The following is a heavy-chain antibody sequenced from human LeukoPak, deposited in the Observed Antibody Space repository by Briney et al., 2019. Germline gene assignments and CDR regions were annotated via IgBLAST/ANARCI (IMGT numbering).Heavy chain of an antibody. CDR2: IYSGGST. CDR1: GFTVSSNY. V-gene: IGHV3-66*01. CDR3: AREMWDSYGYVDY. J-gene: IGHJ4*02. Sequence: GRSPRLSCAASGFTVSSNYMSWVRQAPGKGLEWVSVIYSGGSTYYADSVKGRFTISRDNSKNTLYLQMNSLRAEDTAVYYCAREMWDSYGYVDYWGQGTLVTVSS. D-gene: IGHD5-18*01.